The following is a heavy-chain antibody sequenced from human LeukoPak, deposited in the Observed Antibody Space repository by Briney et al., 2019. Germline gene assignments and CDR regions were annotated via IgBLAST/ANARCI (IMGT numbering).Heavy chain of an antibody. D-gene: IGHD5-24*01. CDR3: AGDHGYPYYFDY. CDR2: IIPIFGSA. Sequence: ASVKVSCKXSRGTFNNYAINWLRQSPGQGLEWMGRIIPIFGSATYAQKFQGTVTITTDESTSTAYMELSSLKSEDTAVYFCAGDHGYPYYFDYWGQGTLVTVSS. J-gene: IGHJ4*02. CDR1: RGTFNNYA. V-gene: IGHV1-69*05.